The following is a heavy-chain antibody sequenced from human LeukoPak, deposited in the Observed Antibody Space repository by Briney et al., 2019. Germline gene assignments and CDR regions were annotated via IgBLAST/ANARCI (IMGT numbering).Heavy chain of an antibody. D-gene: IGHD3-3*01. CDR3: ARFTIFEGFDP. V-gene: IGHV4-59*08. CDR2: IYYSGST. Sequence: SETLSLTCTVSGGCISSDYWSWIRQPPGKGLEWIGYIYYSGSTNYNPSLKSRVTISVDTSKNQFSLKLSSVTVADTAVYYCARFTIFEGFDPWGQGTLVTVSS. CDR1: GGCISSDY. J-gene: IGHJ5*02.